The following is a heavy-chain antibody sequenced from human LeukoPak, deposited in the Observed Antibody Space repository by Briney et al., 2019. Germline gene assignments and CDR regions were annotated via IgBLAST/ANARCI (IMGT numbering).Heavy chain of an antibody. CDR3: ARDHGDYGQIDY. CDR1: GYSFTTYC. J-gene: IGHJ4*02. CDR2: ISPYNGNT. V-gene: IGHV1-18*01. Sequence: ASVKVSCKASGYSFTTYCIIWVRQAPGQGLQGMGWISPYNGNTDYAQKLQGRVTMTTETSTTTAYMELRSLTSDDTAVYFCARDHGDYGQIDYWGQGTLVTVSS. D-gene: IGHD4-17*01.